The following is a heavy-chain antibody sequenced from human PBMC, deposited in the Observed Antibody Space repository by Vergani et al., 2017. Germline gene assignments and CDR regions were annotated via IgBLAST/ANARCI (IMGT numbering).Heavy chain of an antibody. J-gene: IGHJ4*02. D-gene: IGHD3-9*01. CDR1: RFSIDNGYY. Sequence: QVQLQESGPGLVKPSETLSLTFAVSRFSIDNGYYWDWIRQPPGKGLEWIGSIYRTGRTHFNPSLKSRVTISVDTSNNHFSLGINSLTAADTAVYYCARRSCIVYDIFSGTQYFFDFWGQGALVTVSS. CDR2: IYRTGRT. CDR3: ARRSCIVYDIFSGTQYFFDF. V-gene: IGHV4-38-2*01.